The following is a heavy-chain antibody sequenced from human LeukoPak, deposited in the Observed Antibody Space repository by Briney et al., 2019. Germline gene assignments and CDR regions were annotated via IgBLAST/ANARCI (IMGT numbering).Heavy chain of an antibody. D-gene: IGHD2-2*01. CDR1: GFTFSNAW. Sequence: GSLRLSCAASGFTFSNAWMSWIRQPPGKGLEWIGEINHSGSTNYNPSLKSRVTISVDTSKNQFSLKLSSVTAADTAVYYCARGAFCGTSCYRPRRDYYYYYMDVWGKGTTVTVSS. J-gene: IGHJ6*03. V-gene: IGHV4-34*01. CDR3: ARGAFCGTSCYRPRRDYYYYYMDV. CDR2: INHSGST.